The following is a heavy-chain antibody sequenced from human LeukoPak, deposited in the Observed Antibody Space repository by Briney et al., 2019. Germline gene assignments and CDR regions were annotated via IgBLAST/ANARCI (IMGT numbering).Heavy chain of an antibody. D-gene: IGHD4-17*01. CDR2: ISGSGGST. CDR1: GFTFSSYG. CDR3: AKESTVTPGNVNWFDF. Sequence: PGGSLRLSCAASGFTFSSYGMSWVRQAPGKGLEWVSAISGSGGSTYYADSVKGRFTISRDNSKNTLYLQMNSLRAEDTAVYYCAKESTVTPGNVNWFDFWGQGTLVTVSS. V-gene: IGHV3-23*01. J-gene: IGHJ5*01.